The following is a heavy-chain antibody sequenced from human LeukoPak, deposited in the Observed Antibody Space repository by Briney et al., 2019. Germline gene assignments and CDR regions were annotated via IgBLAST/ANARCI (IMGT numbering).Heavy chain of an antibody. J-gene: IGHJ4*02. CDR1: GFAFSSYA. CDR2: VSGSGGTT. D-gene: IGHD5-12*01. Sequence: GGSLRLSCAASGFAFSSYAMSWVRQAPGKGLEWVSVVSGSGGTTYYADSVKGRFTISRDNSKNTLYLQMNSLRAEDTAVYYCARTRADIVATIWEFDYWGQGTLVTVSS. V-gene: IGHV3-23*01. CDR3: ARTRADIVATIWEFDY.